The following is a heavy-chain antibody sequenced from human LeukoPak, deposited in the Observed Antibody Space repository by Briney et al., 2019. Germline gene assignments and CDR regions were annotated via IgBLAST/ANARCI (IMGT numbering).Heavy chain of an antibody. J-gene: IGHJ4*02. CDR2: IKPDGSEK. D-gene: IGHD2-2*01. V-gene: IGHV3-7*01. CDR3: SGRDSSRSPRAY. CDR1: GFTFSSYS. Sequence: PGGSLRLSCAASGFTFSSYSMNWVRQAPGGWLEWVANIKPDGSEKYYVDSVKGRFAISRDNAKNEVYLEMNSLRAEDTGVYYCSGRDSSRSPRAYWGQGTLVSVSS.